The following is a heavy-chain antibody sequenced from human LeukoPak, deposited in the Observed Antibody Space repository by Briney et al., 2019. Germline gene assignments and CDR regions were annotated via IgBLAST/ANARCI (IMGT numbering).Heavy chain of an antibody. CDR3: ARDSGTTGEVKFDP. J-gene: IGHJ5*02. Sequence: ASVKVSCKVSGYTLTELSMHWVRQAPGKGLEWMGGFDPEDGETIYAQKFQGRVTMTEDTSTDTAYMELSSVTAADTAVYYCARDSGTTGEVKFDPWGQGTLVTVSS. CDR1: GYTLTELS. V-gene: IGHV1-24*01. D-gene: IGHD3-10*01. CDR2: FDPEDGET.